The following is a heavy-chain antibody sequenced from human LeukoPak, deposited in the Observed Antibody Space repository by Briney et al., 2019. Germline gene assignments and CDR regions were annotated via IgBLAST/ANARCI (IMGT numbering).Heavy chain of an antibody. J-gene: IGHJ4*02. D-gene: IGHD6-19*01. V-gene: IGHV3-23*01. CDR2: INDNGGST. Sequence: GGSLRLSCAASGLSFSSYAMSWVRQAAGKGLEWVSSINDNGGSTYYAGSVKGRFTISRDNAKNSLYLQMNSLRAEDTAVYYCALLGIAVAGKPFDYWGQGTLVTVSS. CDR3: ALLGIAVAGKPFDY. CDR1: GLSFSSYA.